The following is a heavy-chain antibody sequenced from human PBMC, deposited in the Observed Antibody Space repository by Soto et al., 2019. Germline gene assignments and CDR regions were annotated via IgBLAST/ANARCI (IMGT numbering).Heavy chain of an antibody. V-gene: IGHV1-69*01. D-gene: IGHD5-12*01. CDR3: VQGKMREMATYERYRLLEH. Sequence: QVQLVQSGAEVKKPGSSVNVSCKASGGTFNNHAINWVRQAPGQGLEWMGGIIPIFGTSNYAQKIQGRVTITEHESTRTASLELRSLRSEDTAVYYCVQGKMREMATYERYRLLEHWGQGTLVTVS. CDR2: IIPIFGTS. CDR1: GGTFNNHA. J-gene: IGHJ1*01.